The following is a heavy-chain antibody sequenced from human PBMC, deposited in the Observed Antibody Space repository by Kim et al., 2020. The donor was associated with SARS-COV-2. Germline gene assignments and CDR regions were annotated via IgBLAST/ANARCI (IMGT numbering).Heavy chain of an antibody. CDR1: GFTFSYYG. Sequence: GGSLRLSCVASGFTFSYYGMSWVRQAPGKGLEWVAGIKEGGGGTYYADSVKGRFTISRDNAKNSVYLQMNSLRAEDTAVYYCAKDLRLPTHTIGGDVFVFWGQGNLVPVLS. CDR3: AKDLRLPTHTIGGDVFVF. D-gene: IGHD3-3*01. V-gene: IGHV3-23*01. CDR2: IKEGGGGT. J-gene: IGHJ4*02.